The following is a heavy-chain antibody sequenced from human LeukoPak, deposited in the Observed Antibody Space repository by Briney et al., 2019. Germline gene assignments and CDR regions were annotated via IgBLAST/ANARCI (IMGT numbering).Heavy chain of an antibody. V-gene: IGHV1-2*02. CDR2: INPNSGGT. CDR1: GYTFTGYY. D-gene: IGHD6-13*01. J-gene: IGHJ4*02. Sequence: ASVKVSCKASGYTFTGYYMHWVRQAPGQGLEWMGWINPNSGGTNYAQKFQGRVTMTRDTSTSTAYMELSRLRSDDTAVYYCARVGYSSSWYDPYYFDYWGQGTLVTVSS. CDR3: ARVGYSSSWYDPYYFDY.